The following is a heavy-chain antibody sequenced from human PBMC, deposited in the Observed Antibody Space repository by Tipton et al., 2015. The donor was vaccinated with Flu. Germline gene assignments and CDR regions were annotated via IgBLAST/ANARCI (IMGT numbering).Heavy chain of an antibody. CDR1: GYTFTGYC. CDR2: INPNSGGT. V-gene: IGHV1-2*02. J-gene: IGHJ4*02. CDR3: ARDRGYIVVDY. D-gene: IGHD2-15*01. Sequence: QVQLVQSGAEVKKPGASVKVNCKASGYTFTGYCMHWVRQAPGQGLEWMGWINPNSGGTNYAQKFQGRVTMTRDTSIRTAYMELSRRRSDETAVYYCARDRGYIVVDYWCQGTLVTVSS.